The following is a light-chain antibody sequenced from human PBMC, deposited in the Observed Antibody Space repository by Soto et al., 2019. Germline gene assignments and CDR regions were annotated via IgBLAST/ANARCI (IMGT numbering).Light chain of an antibody. CDR2: DAY. Sequence: EIVLTQSPGTLSLSPGERATLSCRASQSVSSRYLAWYQQKPGQAPRLLIYDAYSRATGIPDRFSGSGSGTDFTLSISRLEPEDFAVYFCQHYGISRTFGQGTKVEVK. CDR3: QHYGISRT. J-gene: IGKJ1*01. V-gene: IGKV3-20*01. CDR1: QSVSSRY.